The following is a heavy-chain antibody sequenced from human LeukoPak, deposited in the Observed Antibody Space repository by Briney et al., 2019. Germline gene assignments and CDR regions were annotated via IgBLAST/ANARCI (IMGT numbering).Heavy chain of an antibody. J-gene: IGHJ4*02. CDR3: ATQRWYGRYYFDY. Sequence: SETLSLTCTVSGGSISSGGYYWSWIRQHPGKGLEWIGYIYYSGSTYYNPSLKSRVTISVDTSKNQFSLKLSSVTAADTAVYYCATQRWYGRYYFDYWGQGTLVTVSS. CDR1: GGSISSGGYY. V-gene: IGHV4-31*03. CDR2: IYYSGST. D-gene: IGHD6-13*01.